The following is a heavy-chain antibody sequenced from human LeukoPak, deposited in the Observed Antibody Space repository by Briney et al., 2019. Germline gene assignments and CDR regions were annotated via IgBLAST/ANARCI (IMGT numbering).Heavy chain of an antibody. CDR3: ARETGQRTFDY. CDR1: GFSFSSYG. J-gene: IGHJ4*02. V-gene: IGHV3-33*01. D-gene: IGHD1-1*01. Sequence: NPGGSLRLSCAASGFSFSSYGMHWVRQAPGKGLEWVAVIWNDGSDTYYADSVKGRFTISRDESKSTMYLQLNSLRAEDTAVYYCARETGQRTFDYWGQGTLVTVSS. CDR2: IWNDGSDT.